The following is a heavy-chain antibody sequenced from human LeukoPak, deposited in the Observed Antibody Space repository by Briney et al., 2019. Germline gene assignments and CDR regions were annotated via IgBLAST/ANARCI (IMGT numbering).Heavy chain of an antibody. D-gene: IGHD2-15*01. CDR3: ARLLEYCSGGSCYPGDY. CDR2: IYPGDSDT. V-gene: IGHV5-51*01. J-gene: IGHJ4*02. Sequence: GESLKISCKGSGYSFTSYWIGWVRQMPGKGLEWMGIIYPGDSDTRYSPSFQGQVTLSADKSISTAYLQWSSLKASDTAMYYCARLLEYCSGGSCYPGDYWGQGTLVTVSS. CDR1: GYSFTSYW.